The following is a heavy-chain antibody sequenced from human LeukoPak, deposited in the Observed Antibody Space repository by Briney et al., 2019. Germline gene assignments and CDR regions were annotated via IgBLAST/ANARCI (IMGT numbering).Heavy chain of an antibody. J-gene: IGHJ4*02. CDR3: ATRDQSRTHLVPLDS. D-gene: IGHD3-10*01. V-gene: IGHV4-4*02. CDR2: IYHSGST. Sequence: SETLSLTCAVSGGSISSSNWWSWVRQPLGKGLEWIGEIYHSGSTNYNPSLKCRVTISVDKSKNQFSLKLSSVTAADTAVYYCATRDQSRTHLVPLDSWGQGILVTVSS. CDR1: GGSISSSNW.